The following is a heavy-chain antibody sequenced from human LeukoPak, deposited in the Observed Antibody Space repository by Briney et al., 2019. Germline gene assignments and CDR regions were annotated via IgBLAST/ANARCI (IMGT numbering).Heavy chain of an antibody. D-gene: IGHD3-10*01. J-gene: IGHJ5*02. CDR2: IYYSGST. V-gene: IGHV4-39*07. CDR3: AREGLNMVRGVIPKEAWGWFDP. Sequence: SETLSLTCTVSGGSISSSSYYWGWIRQPPGKGLEWIGSIYYSGSTYYNPSLKSRVTVSVDTSKNQFSLKLSSVTAADTAVYYCAREGLNMVRGVIPKEAWGWFDPWGQGTLVTVSS. CDR1: GGSISSSSYY.